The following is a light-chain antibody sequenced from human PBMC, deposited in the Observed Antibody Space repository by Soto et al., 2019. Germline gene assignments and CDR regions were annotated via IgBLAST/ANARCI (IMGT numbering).Light chain of an antibody. V-gene: IGKV1-5*03. Sequence: DIQMTQSPSTLSASVGDRVMITCRASQNINNRLAWYQQRPGKSPKLQVYWASTLESGVPSRFSGSGSGTEFTLSISGLQPGDFAPYDCLQFYTYSPWKFRQGTMVEV. CDR1: QNINNR. CDR2: WAS. CDR3: LQFYTYSPWK. J-gene: IGKJ1*01.